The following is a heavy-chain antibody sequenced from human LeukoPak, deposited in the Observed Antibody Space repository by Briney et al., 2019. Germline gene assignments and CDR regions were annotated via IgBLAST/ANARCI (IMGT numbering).Heavy chain of an antibody. D-gene: IGHD3-10*01. CDR2: IYYSGST. J-gene: IGHJ4*02. V-gene: IGHV4-39*01. CDR3: ASGYGSGSWVLEN. CDR1: GGSISSSSYY. Sequence: TSETLSLTCTVSGGSISSSSYYWGWIRQPPGKGLEWIGSIYYSGSTYYNPSLKSRVTISVDTSKNQFSLKLSSVTAADTAVYYCASGYGSGSWVLENWGQGTLVTVSS.